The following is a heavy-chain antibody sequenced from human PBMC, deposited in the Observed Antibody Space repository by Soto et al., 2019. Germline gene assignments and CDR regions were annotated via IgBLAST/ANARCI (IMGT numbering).Heavy chain of an antibody. J-gene: IGHJ6*02. Sequence: QLQLQESGPGLVKPSETLSLTCTVSGGSISSSSYYWGWIRQPPGKGLEWIGSIYYSGSTYYNPSLKSRVTISVDTSKNQFSLKLSSVTAADTAVYYCATFQRNIVATIFGIRDYGMDVWGQGTTVTVSS. CDR1: GGSISSSSYY. CDR2: IYYSGST. V-gene: IGHV4-39*01. D-gene: IGHD5-12*01. CDR3: ATFQRNIVATIFGIRDYGMDV.